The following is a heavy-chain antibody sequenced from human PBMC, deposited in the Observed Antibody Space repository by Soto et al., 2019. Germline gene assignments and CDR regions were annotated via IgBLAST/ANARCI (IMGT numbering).Heavy chain of an antibody. CDR3: ARHERPYQYYDFWSAPGWFDP. Sequence: SETLSLTCTVSGGSISSSSYYWGWIRQPPGKGLEWIGSIYYSGSTYYNPSLKSRVTISVDTSKNQFSLKLSSVTAADTAVYYCARHERPYQYYDFWSAPGWFDPGAREPWSPSPQ. CDR1: GGSISSSSYY. D-gene: IGHD3-3*01. CDR2: IYYSGST. J-gene: IGHJ5*02. V-gene: IGHV4-39*01.